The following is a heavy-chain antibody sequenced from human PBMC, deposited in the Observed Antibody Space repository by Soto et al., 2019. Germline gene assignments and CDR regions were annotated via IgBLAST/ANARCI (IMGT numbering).Heavy chain of an antibody. D-gene: IGHD1-26*01. J-gene: IGHJ4*01. V-gene: IGHV6-1*01. CDR2: TYYRSKWYY. Sequence: PSQTLSLTCAITGYSVSSNSAGWSWVRQSPSRGLEWLGRTYYRSKWYYEYAVSVRGRITINPDTSKNQYSLQLNSVTPEGTAVYFCARGEQYSGRIFDYWGQGTLVTVSS. CDR1: GYSVSSNSAG. CDR3: ARGEQYSGRIFDY.